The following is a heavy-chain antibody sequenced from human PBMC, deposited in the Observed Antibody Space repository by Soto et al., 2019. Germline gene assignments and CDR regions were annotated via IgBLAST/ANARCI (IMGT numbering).Heavy chain of an antibody. D-gene: IGHD3-3*02. CDR3: ARDKDRQQLGGNYYYGIDV. CDR1: GGTFGNSA. V-gene: IGHV1-69*12. Sequence: QVQLVQSGAEVKKPGSSVTVSCKASGGTFGNSAISWGRQAPGQGLEWVGGIIPIFPTPDYGQKFQGRVTITADESTSTAYMELTSLRSEDTAVYYCARDKDRQQLGGNYYYGIDVWGQGTTVTVSS. J-gene: IGHJ6*02. CDR2: IIPIFPTP.